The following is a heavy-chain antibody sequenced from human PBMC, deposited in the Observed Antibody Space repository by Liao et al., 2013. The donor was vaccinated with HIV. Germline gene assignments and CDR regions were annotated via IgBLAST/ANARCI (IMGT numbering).Heavy chain of an antibody. CDR3: ARSSLLVRWFDP. CDR2: IYPSGST. CDR1: GGSISSGTYY. J-gene: IGHJ5*02. V-gene: IGHV4-61*02. Sequence: QVQLQESGPGLVKPSQTLSLTCTVSGGSISSGTYYWSWIRQPAGKGLEWIGRIYPSGSTNYNPSLKSRVTISVDTSKNQFSLRVRSVTAADTAVYYCARSSLLVRWFDPWGQGTLVTVSS.